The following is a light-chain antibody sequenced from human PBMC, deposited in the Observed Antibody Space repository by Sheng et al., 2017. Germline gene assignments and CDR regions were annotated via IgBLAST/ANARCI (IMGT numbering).Light chain of an antibody. Sequence: EIVLTQSPGTLSLSPGERATLSCRANESVISNLAWYQQKPGQSPRLLIKGASTRATGIPARFSGSGSGTDFTLTISSLQSEDFAVYYCQQYNKWPGTFGQGTKVEIK. CDR3: QQYNKWPGT. J-gene: IGKJ1*01. CDR2: GAS. V-gene: IGKV3-15*01. CDR1: ESVISN.